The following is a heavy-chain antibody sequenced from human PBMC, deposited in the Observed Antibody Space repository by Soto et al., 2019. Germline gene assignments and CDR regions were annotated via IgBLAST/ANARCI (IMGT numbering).Heavy chain of an antibody. CDR3: ARVTTRLGLYYYYGMDV. CDR1: GGSINNGGYY. D-gene: IGHD4-4*01. V-gene: IGHV4-31*03. Sequence: QVQLQESGPGLVKPSQTLSLTCTVSGGSINNGGYYWSWIRQHPGKGLEWIGYINYSGSTYYNPSLKSRVTISVGTSKNQFSLNLSSVTAADTAVYYCARVTTRLGLYYYYGMDVWGQGTTVTVSS. CDR2: INYSGST. J-gene: IGHJ6*02.